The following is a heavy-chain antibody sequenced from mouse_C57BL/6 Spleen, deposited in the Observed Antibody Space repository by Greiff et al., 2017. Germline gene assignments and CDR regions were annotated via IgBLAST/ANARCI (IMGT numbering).Heavy chain of an antibody. CDR3: VRDYDFDY. J-gene: IGHJ2*01. V-gene: IGHV10-3*01. Sequence: VKDRFTISRDDSQSMLYLQMNNLKTEDTAMYYCVRDYDFDYWGQGTTLTVSS. D-gene: IGHD2-12*01.